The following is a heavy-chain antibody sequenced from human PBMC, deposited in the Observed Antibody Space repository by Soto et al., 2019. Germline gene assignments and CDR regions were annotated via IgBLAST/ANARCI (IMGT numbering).Heavy chain of an antibody. CDR2: FYYSGST. D-gene: IGHD2-2*01. V-gene: IGHV4-39*01. J-gene: IGHJ6*01. CDR3: ARLQGYCIDTRCSGNYDLDV. CDR1: GGSISSSSYS. Sequence: SETLSLTCTVSGGSISSSSYSWGWIRQPPGKGPEWIGTFYYSGSTYYNPSLKSRVTISVDTTKNQFFLKLNSVTAADTAVYYCARLQGYCIDTRCSGNYDLDVWGQGTTVT.